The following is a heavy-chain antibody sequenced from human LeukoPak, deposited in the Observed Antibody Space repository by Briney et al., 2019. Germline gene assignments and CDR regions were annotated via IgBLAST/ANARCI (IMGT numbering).Heavy chain of an antibody. Sequence: HPGGSLRLSCAASGFTFSSYAMSWVRQAPGKGLEWVSAISGSGGSTYYADSVKGRFTISRDNSKNTLYLQMNSLRAEDTAVYYCARGSWSGYPISLWGQGTLVTVSS. D-gene: IGHD3-3*01. CDR1: GFTFSSYA. CDR3: ARGSWSGYPISL. J-gene: IGHJ4*02. V-gene: IGHV3-23*01. CDR2: ISGSGGST.